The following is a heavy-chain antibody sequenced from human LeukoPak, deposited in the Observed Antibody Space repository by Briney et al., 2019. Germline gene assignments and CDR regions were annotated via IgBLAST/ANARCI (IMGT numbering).Heavy chain of an antibody. CDR1: GLTFSTSG. CDR3: ATETNGRHYDY. CDR2: IGPTGSCR. D-gene: IGHD1-14*01. J-gene: IGHJ4*02. Sequence: PGGSLRLSCTASGLTFSTSGFNWVRQAPGKGLEWVASIGPTGSCRYHADSIKGRFTISRDNANNFLYLQMNSLRAEDTAVYYCATETNGRHYDYWGQGTLLTVSS. V-gene: IGHV3-21*06.